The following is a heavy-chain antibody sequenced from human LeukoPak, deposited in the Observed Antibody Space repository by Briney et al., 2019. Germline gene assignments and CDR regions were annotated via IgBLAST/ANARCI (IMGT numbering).Heavy chain of an antibody. CDR2: TYYRSKWYN. V-gene: IGHV6-1*01. J-gene: IGHJ6*02. D-gene: IGHD3-10*01. Sequence: SQTLSLTCAISGDSVSSNVTGWNWIRQSPSRGLEWLGRTYYRSKWYNDYAVSAKSRITINPDTSKNQFSLQLNSVTPEDTAVYYCAVMVRGVDWSMDVWGQGTTVTVSS. CDR3: AVMVRGVDWSMDV. CDR1: GDSVSSNVTG.